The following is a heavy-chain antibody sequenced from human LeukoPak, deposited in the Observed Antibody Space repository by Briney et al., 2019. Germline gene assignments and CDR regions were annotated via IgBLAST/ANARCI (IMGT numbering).Heavy chain of an antibody. CDR3: ASAITGT. J-gene: IGHJ5*02. V-gene: IGHV3-30*02. Sequence: GGSLRLSCAASGFIFSSYGMHWVRQAPGKGLEWVTFIRYDGNNKYYADSVKGRFTISRDNSKNTLYLQMNSLRPEDTAVYYCASAITGTWGQGTLVTVSS. CDR2: IRYDGNNK. D-gene: IGHD1-20*01. CDR1: GFIFSSYG.